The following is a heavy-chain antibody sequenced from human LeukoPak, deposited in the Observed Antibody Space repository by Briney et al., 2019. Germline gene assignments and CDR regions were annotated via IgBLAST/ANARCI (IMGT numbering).Heavy chain of an antibody. J-gene: IGHJ4*02. V-gene: IGHV4-31*03. CDR2: ISNSGTT. D-gene: IGHD1-7*01. Sequence: PSETLSLTCTVSGGSIRSSGDFWNWIRQHPGKGLEWIGYISNSGTTYYNPSLKSRVTISVDTSKNQFSLKLSSVTAADTAVYYCARADQNWNYEYWGQGTLVTVSS. CDR1: GGSIRSSGDF. CDR3: ARADQNWNYEY.